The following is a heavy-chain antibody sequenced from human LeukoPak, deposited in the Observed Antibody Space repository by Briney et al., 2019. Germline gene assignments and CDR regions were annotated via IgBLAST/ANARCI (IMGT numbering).Heavy chain of an antibody. J-gene: IGHJ4*02. V-gene: IGHV3-73*01. D-gene: IGHD4-17*01. CDR3: TRDYGVLFDY. CDR1: GFTFSGSA. CDR2: IRSKANNYAT. Sequence: GWCLKLSCAASGFTFSGSAMHWVRPASGKGLEWVGRIRSKANNYATAYAASVKGRFTISRDDSKNTAYPQMNSLKTEDTAVYYCTRDYGVLFDYWGQGTLVTVSS.